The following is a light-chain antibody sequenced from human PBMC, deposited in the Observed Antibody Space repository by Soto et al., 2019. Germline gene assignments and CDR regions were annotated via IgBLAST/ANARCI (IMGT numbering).Light chain of an antibody. Sequence: EVVLTQSPATLSLSPGESATLSCRASQSVSSNLAWYQQKPGLAPRLLIYDASTRATGIPDRFSGSGSGTDFTLTISRLEPEDFAVYFCQQYGNSPGTFGQGTKVDIK. J-gene: IGKJ1*01. CDR2: DAS. CDR3: QQYGNSPGT. CDR1: QSVSSN. V-gene: IGKV3D-20*01.